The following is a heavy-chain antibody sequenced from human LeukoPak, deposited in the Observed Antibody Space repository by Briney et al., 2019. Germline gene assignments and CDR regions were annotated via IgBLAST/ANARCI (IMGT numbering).Heavy chain of an antibody. D-gene: IGHD3-3*01. CDR1: GGSISSSSYY. Sequence: SETLSLTCTVSGGSISSSSYYWGWIRQPPGKGLEWIGSIYYSGSTYYNPSLKSRVTISVDTSKNQFSLKLSSVTAADTAVYYCASLQSITIFGVVIPDYWGQGTLVTVSS. J-gene: IGHJ4*02. V-gene: IGHV4-39*07. CDR2: IYYSGST. CDR3: ASLQSITIFGVVIPDY.